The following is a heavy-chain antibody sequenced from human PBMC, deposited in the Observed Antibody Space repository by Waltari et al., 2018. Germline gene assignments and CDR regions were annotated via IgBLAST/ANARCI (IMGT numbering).Heavy chain of an antibody. V-gene: IGHV4-59*01. D-gene: IGHD3-3*01. CDR3: ARVLFLEWAHNWFDP. CDR2: IYYSGST. CDR1: GVSISSYY. J-gene: IGHJ5*02. Sequence: QVQLQESGPGLVKPSETLSLTCTVSGVSISSYYRTWIRRPPGKGLEWIGYIYYSGSTNYTPPLKSRVTISVDTSKNQFSLKLSSVTAADTAVYYCARVLFLEWAHNWFDPWGQGTLVTVSS.